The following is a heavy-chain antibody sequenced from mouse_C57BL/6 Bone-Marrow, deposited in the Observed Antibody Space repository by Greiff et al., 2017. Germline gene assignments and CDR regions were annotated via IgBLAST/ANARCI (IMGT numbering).Heavy chain of an antibody. V-gene: IGHV1-26*01. CDR2: INPNNGGT. CDR3: ARNAYYSNSYYAMDY. D-gene: IGHD2-5*01. J-gene: IGHJ4*01. CDR1: GYTFTDYY. Sequence: EVQLQQSGPELVKPGASVKISCKASGYTFTDYYMNWVKQSHGKSLEWIGDINPNNGGTSYNQKFKGKATLTVDKSSSTAYMELRSLTSEDSAVYYCARNAYYSNSYYAMDYWCQGTSVTVSS.